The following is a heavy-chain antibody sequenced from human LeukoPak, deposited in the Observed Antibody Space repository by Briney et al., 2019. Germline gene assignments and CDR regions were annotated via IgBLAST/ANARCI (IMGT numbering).Heavy chain of an antibody. Sequence: GGSLRLSCAASGFTFSNYSMNWVRQAPGKGLEWVSYISRSSSTIYYADSVKGRFTISRDNAKNSLYLQTNSLRAEDTAVYYCARAKRNGFDIWGQGTMVTVSS. CDR1: GFTFSNYS. CDR2: ISRSSSTI. V-gene: IGHV3-48*01. J-gene: IGHJ3*02. CDR3: ARAKRNGFDI.